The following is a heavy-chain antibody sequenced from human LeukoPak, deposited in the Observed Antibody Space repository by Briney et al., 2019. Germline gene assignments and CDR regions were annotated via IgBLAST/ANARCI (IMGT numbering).Heavy chain of an antibody. D-gene: IGHD1-1*01. CDR3: ARGEGTGGPDWFDP. J-gene: IGHJ5*02. Sequence: GGSLRLSCAASGFTVSSNYMSWVRQAPGKGLEWVSVIYSGGSTYYADSVKGRFTISRDNSKNTLYLQMNSLRAEDTAVYYCARGEGTGGPDWFDPWGQGTLVTVSS. V-gene: IGHV3-66*01. CDR1: GFTVSSNY. CDR2: IYSGGST.